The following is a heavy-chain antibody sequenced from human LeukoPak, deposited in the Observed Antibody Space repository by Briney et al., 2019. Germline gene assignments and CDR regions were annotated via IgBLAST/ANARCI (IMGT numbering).Heavy chain of an antibody. CDR3: ARTNLDCKSGVCYDY. CDR2: ISAYNGKT. J-gene: IGHJ4*02. CDR1: DYTFTNYG. D-gene: IGHD2-8*01. Sequence: ASVKVSCKASDYTFTNYGISWVRQAPGQGLERIGWISAYNGKTYYAQKFQGRVTVTTDTSTSTAYMDLRSLRSDDTAVYYCARTNLDCKSGVCYDYWGQGTPVTVSS. V-gene: IGHV1-18*01.